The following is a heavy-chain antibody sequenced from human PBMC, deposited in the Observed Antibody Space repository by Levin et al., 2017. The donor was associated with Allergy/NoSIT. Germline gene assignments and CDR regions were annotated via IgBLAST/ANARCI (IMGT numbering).Heavy chain of an antibody. D-gene: IGHD3-22*01. CDR2: FRDTRYT. Sequence: LSLTCAASGFTFRNYAMSWVRQAPGKGLEWVAGFRDTRYTNYADSVNGRFTISRDNYRNMFYLQMNSLRAEDTALYYCARFARPAGVYDSSDSLDFWGQGTMVTVSS. CDR1: GFTFRNYA. J-gene: IGHJ3*01. V-gene: IGHV3-23*01. CDR3: ARFARPAGVYDSSDSLDF.